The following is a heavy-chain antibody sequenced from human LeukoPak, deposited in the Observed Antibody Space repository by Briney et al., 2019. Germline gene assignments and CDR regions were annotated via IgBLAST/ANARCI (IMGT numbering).Heavy chain of an antibody. D-gene: IGHD3-16*02. CDR1: GFSFSNFA. CDR3: ARDDTVIHFDY. Sequence: GGSLRLSCAASGFSFSNFAMNWVRLAPGKGLEWVSYISSSGSTIYYADSVKGRFTISRDNAKNSLYLQMNSLRAEDTAVYYCARDDTVIHFDYWGQGTLVTVSS. V-gene: IGHV3-48*03. J-gene: IGHJ4*02. CDR2: ISSSGSTI.